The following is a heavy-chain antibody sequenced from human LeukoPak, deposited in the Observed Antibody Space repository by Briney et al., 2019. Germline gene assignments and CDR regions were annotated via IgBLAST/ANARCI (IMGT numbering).Heavy chain of an antibody. D-gene: IGHD6-19*01. J-gene: IGHJ4*02. CDR1: GFTFSTYA. CDR3: ASSHSSGWYYFDY. V-gene: IGHV3-30-3*01. CDR2: ISYDGSNK. Sequence: PGGSLRLSCAASGFTFSTYAMHWVRQAPGKGLEWVAVISYDGSNKYYADSVKGRFTISRDNSKNTLYLQMNSLRAEDTAVYYCASSHSSGWYYFDYWGQGTLVTVS.